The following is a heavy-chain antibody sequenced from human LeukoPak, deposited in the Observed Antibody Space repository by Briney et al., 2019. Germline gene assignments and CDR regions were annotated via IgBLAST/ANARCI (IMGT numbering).Heavy chain of an antibody. J-gene: IGHJ4*02. Sequence: ASETLSLTCTVSGDSISSSISYWGWIRQPPGKGLEWIGSIYYSGSTHYNPSLKSRVIISVDTSKNQFSLKLSSVTAADTAVYYCASPDYWGQGTLVTVSS. V-gene: IGHV4-39*01. CDR1: GDSISSSISY. CDR2: IYYSGST. CDR3: ASPDY.